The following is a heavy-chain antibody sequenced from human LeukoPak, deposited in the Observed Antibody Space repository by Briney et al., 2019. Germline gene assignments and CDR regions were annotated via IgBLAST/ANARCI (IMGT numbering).Heavy chain of an antibody. CDR3: ARRIVATKAYYFDY. CDR2: ISRSGSTI. V-gene: IGHV3-11*01. Sequence: GGSLRLSCAASGFTFSDYYMSWIRQAPGKGLEWVSYISRSGSTIYYADSVKGRFTISRDNAKNSLYLQMNSLRAEDTAVYYCARRIVATKAYYFDYWGQGTLVTVSS. CDR1: GFTFSDYY. D-gene: IGHD5-12*01. J-gene: IGHJ4*02.